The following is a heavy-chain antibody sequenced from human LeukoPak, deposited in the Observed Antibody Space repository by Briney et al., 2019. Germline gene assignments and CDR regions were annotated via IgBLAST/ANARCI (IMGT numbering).Heavy chain of an antibody. J-gene: IGHJ6*02. CDR2: ITGSDIRT. V-gene: IGHV3-23*01. Sequence: GGSLRLSCEASGFTFSTNAMSWVRQAPGKGLEWVSGITGSDIRTYNADSAEGRFTITRDNSKSALYLQMNNLRAEDTAVYYCARDGPAAIWAGYYYGMDVWGQGTTVTVSS. CDR3: ARDGPAAIWAGYYYGMDV. CDR1: GFTFSTNA. D-gene: IGHD2-2*01.